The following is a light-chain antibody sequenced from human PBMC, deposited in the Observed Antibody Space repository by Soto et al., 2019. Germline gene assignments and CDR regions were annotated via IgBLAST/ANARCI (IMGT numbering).Light chain of an antibody. J-gene: IGLJ2*01. CDR1: KLGDKY. CDR2: QDS. V-gene: IGLV3-1*01. Sequence: SSELTQPPSVSVSPGQTASITCSGDKLGDKYACWYQQKPGQSPVLVIYQDSKRPSGIPERFSGSNSGNTATLTISGTQAMDEADYYCQAWDSSTSVVFGGGTKHRP. CDR3: QAWDSSTSVV.